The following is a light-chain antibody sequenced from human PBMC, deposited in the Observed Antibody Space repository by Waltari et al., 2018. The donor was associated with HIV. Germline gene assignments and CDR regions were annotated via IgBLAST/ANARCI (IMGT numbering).Light chain of an antibody. CDR1: SSDVGSYNL. CDR3: CSYAGSSSYV. CDR2: QGS. V-gene: IGLV2-23*01. Sequence: QSALTQPASVSGSPGQSITISCTGTSSDVGSYNLISWYQQPPGKDPKLMIYQGSKRPSGVSNRFSGSKSGNTASLTISGLQAEDEADYYCCSYAGSSSYVFGTGTKVTVL. J-gene: IGLJ1*01.